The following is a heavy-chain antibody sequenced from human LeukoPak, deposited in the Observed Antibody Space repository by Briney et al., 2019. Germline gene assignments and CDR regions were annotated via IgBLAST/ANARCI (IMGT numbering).Heavy chain of an antibody. Sequence: GGSLRLSCAASGFTVSSDYMSWVRQAPGKGLEWVANIKEDGSEKYYVDSVKGRFTISRDNAKNSLYLQMNSLRAEDTAVYYCAREHKAPFDYWGQGTLVTVSS. CDR2: IKEDGSEK. J-gene: IGHJ4*02. V-gene: IGHV3-7*01. CDR1: GFTVSSDY. CDR3: AREHKAPFDY.